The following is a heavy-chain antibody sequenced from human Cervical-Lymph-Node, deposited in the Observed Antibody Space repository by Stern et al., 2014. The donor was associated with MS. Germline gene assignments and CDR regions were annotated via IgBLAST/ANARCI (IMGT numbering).Heavy chain of an antibody. Sequence: VQLVESGGGLVKPGGSLRLSCTASGFTFRDYFMSWIRQAPGKGLEWVSYISNGADMFHYSDSVKGRFTISRDNAKNSLSLQMNSLRAEDTAVYYCARAIGWYYFDYWGQGTLVTVSS. J-gene: IGHJ4*02. CDR3: ARAIGWYYFDY. CDR1: GFTFRDYF. D-gene: IGHD6-19*01. V-gene: IGHV3-11*01. CDR2: ISNGADMF.